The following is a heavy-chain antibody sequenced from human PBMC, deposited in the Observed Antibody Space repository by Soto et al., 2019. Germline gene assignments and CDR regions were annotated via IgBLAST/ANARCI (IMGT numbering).Heavy chain of an antibody. D-gene: IGHD6-19*01. J-gene: IGHJ6*02. Sequence: SQTLSLTCAISGDSVSSNSAAWNWIRQSPSRGLEWLGRTYYRSKWYNDYAVSVKSRITINPDTSKNQFSLQLNSVTPEDTAVYYCAGTVAGTGNYYYCGMDVWGQGTAVTVSS. CDR3: AGTVAGTGNYYYCGMDV. V-gene: IGHV6-1*01. CDR2: TYYRSKWYN. CDR1: GDSVSSNSAA.